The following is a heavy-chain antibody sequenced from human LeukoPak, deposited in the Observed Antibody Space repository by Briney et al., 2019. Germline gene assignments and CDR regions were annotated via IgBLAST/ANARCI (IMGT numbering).Heavy chain of an antibody. CDR3: AREMATMTPDAFDL. J-gene: IGHJ3*01. CDR2: ISTSSSYI. CDR1: GFTFSSYS. Sequence: GGSLRLSCAASGFTFSSYSMNWVRQAPGRGLEWVSSISTSSSYIYYADSVKGRFTISRDNAKNSLYLQMNSLRAEDTAVYYCAREMATMTPDAFDLWGQGTMVTVSS. D-gene: IGHD5-24*01. V-gene: IGHV3-21*01.